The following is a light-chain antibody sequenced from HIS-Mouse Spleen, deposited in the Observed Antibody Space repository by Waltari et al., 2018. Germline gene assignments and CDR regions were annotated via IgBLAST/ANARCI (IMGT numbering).Light chain of an antibody. Sequence: SYELTQPPSVSVSPGQTARITCSGDALPKKYAYWSQQKSGQAPVLVIYEDSKRPSGIPGRFSGSSSGKMATLTISGAQVEDEADYYCYSTDSSGNHRVFGGGTKLTVL. V-gene: IGLV3-10*01. J-gene: IGLJ2*01. CDR3: YSTDSSGNHRV. CDR1: ALPKKY. CDR2: EDS.